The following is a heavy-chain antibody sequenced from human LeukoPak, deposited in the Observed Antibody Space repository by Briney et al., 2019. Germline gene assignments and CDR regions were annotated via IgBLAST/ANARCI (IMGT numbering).Heavy chain of an antibody. D-gene: IGHD2-2*02. J-gene: IGHJ4*02. V-gene: IGHV4-61*09. Sequence: SETLSLTCTVSGGSISSGSYYWGWIRQPAGKGLEWIGHIYTSGSTNYNPSLKSRVSISVDRSKNQFSLKLSSVTAADTAVYYCARNRAYCSSTSCYIGGVGYWGQGTLVTVSS. CDR2: IYTSGST. CDR1: GGSISSGSYY. CDR3: ARNRAYCSSTSCYIGGVGY.